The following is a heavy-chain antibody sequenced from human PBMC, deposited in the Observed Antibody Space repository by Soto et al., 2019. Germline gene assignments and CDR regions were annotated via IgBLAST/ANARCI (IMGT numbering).Heavy chain of an antibody. Sequence: SETLSLTCTVSGGSISSYYWSWIRQPPWKGLEWIGYIYYSGSTNYNPSLKSRVTISVDTSKNQFSLRLSSVTAADTAVYYCARQSDFWSGYDAFDIWGQGTMVTVSS. V-gene: IGHV4-59*08. CDR1: GGSISSYY. J-gene: IGHJ3*02. CDR3: ARQSDFWSGYDAFDI. D-gene: IGHD3-3*01. CDR2: IYYSGST.